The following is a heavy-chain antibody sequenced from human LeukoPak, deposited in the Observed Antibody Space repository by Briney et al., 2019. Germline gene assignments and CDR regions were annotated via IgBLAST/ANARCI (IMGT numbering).Heavy chain of an antibody. CDR1: GASITSYY. V-gene: IGHV4-59*08. J-gene: IGHJ4*02. CDR3: ARAGKYYDSSGYSDC. Sequence: PSETLSLTCTVSGASITSYYWSWIRQPPGKGLEWIGYIYYSGSTNYNPSLMSRVTMSVDTSKNQFSLKLSSVTAADTAVYYCARAGKYYDSSGYSDCWGQGTLVTVSS. D-gene: IGHD3-22*01. CDR2: IYYSGST.